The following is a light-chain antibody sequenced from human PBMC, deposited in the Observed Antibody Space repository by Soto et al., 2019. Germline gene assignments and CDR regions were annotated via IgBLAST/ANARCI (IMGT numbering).Light chain of an antibody. V-gene: IGLV2-18*01. CDR3: TLYTSSITPHVV. J-gene: IGLJ3*02. CDR1: SSDVGSFDR. CDR2: EVS. Sequence: QSVLTQPPSVSGSPGQSVTISCTGTSSDVGSFDRVSWYQQAPGTAPKLMIYEVSNRPLWVPDRFSGSKSGNTASLTISGLQAEDEADYYCTLYTSSITPHVVSGGGTKVTVL.